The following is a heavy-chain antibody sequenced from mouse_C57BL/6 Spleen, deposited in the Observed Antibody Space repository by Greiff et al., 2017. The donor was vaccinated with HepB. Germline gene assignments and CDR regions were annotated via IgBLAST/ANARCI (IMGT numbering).Heavy chain of an antibody. CDR3: ARGRDCGGSYGY. D-gene: IGHD1-1*02. CDR2: IDPSDSDT. V-gene: IGHV1-50*01. J-gene: IGHJ2*01. CDR1: GYTFTSYR. Sequence: QVQLQQPGAELVKPGASVKLSCKASGYTFTSYRMQWVKQRPGQGLEWIGEIDPSDSDTNYNQKFKGKATLTVDTSSSTAYMQLSSLTSEDSAAYYCARGRDCGGSYGYWGQGTTLTVSS.